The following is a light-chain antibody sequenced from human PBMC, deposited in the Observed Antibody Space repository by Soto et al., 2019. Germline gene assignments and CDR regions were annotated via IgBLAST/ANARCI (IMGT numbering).Light chain of an antibody. CDR3: SSYTSTTTLVV. V-gene: IGLV2-14*01. CDR1: SSDVAAYNY. J-gene: IGLJ2*01. CDR2: EVT. Sequence: QSALTQPASVSGSPGQSITISCTGTSSDVAAYNYVSWYQHHPGKAPKLMIYEVTNRPSGMSNRFSGSKSGNTASLTISGLQAEDEADYYCSSYTSTTTLVVFGGGTKLTVL.